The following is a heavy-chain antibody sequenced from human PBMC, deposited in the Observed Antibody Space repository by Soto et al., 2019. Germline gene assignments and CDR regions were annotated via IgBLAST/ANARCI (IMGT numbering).Heavy chain of an antibody. V-gene: IGHV3-23*01. Sequence: EVQLLESGGGLVQPGGSLRLSCAASTVTFRIYVMSWVRQAPGKGLEWVSAITGSGGATYYADSVKGRFTVSSENSKQTLFLQVNSLRVHATAVYFCATGVLRPPSNYYGLDLWGQGTTVTVS. D-gene: IGHD6-6*01. CDR1: TVTFRIYV. CDR2: ITGSGGAT. CDR3: ATGVLRPPSNYYGLDL. J-gene: IGHJ6*02.